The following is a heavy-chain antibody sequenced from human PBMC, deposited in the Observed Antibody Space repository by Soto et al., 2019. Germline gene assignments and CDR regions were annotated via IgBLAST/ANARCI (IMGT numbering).Heavy chain of an antibody. D-gene: IGHD6-19*01. CDR2: INHSGST. CDR1: GGSFSGYY. V-gene: IGHV4-34*01. CDR3: ARVGPAPIAVAGTPLFDY. Sequence: PSETLSLTCAVYGGSFSGYYWSWIRQPPGKGLEWIGEINHSGSTNYNPSLKSRVTISVDTSKNQFSLKLSSVTAADTAVYYCARVGPAPIAVAGTPLFDYWGQGTLVTVS. J-gene: IGHJ4*02.